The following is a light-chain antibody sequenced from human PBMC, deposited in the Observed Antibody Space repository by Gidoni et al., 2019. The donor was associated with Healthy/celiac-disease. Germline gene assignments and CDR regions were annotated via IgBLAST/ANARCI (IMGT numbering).Light chain of an antibody. J-gene: IGKJ1*01. Sequence: VLPQTPPSLSATPGQLASISCQYSQSLLHSDGRTYLYWYLQKPGQPPQLLIYAVSSRFSGVPARFSGSGSGTDFTLKISRVEAEDVGVYYCMQSIQLPWTFXQXTKVEIK. CDR3: MQSIQLPWT. CDR1: QSLLHSDGRTY. CDR2: AVS. V-gene: IGKV2D-29*01.